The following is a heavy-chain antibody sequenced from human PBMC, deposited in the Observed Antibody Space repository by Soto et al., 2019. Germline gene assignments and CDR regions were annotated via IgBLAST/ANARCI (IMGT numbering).Heavy chain of an antibody. Sequence: QVQLVQSGPEVKKPGASVKISCKASGDTLIPYGFTWVRQAPGQVLAWMGWIGAHNGATNYAQNFQGRVTMTTDTSTTTSYTKVRSVTSDDTVVYFGARDWGGAEGFDSWVQGTLVNVSS. V-gene: IGHV1-18*01. CDR2: IGAHNGAT. D-gene: IGHD3-10*01. CDR3: ARDWGGAEGFDS. CDR1: GDTLIPYG. J-gene: IGHJ4*02.